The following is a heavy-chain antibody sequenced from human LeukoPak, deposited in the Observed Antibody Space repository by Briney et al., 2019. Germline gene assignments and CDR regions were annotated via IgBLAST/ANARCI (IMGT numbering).Heavy chain of an antibody. V-gene: IGHV3-23*01. CDR1: GFTFSSYA. CDR2: ISGSGGST. Sequence: GGSLRLPCAASGFTFSSYAMSWVRQAPRKGLEWVSAISGSGGSTYYADSVKGRFTISRDNSKNTLYLQMNSLRAEDTAVYYCAKSRSGIAAAGTNYWGQGTLVTVSS. J-gene: IGHJ4*02. CDR3: AKSRSGIAAAGTNY. D-gene: IGHD6-13*01.